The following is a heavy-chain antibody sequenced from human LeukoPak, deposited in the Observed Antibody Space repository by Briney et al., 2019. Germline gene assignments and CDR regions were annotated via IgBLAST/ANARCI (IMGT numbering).Heavy chain of an antibody. CDR2: ISAYNGNT. Sequence: ASVKVSCKASGYTFTSYGISWVRQAPGQGLEWMGWISAYNGNTNYAQKLQGRVTMTTDTSTSTAYMELRSLRSDDTAVYYCARAPILLYDCSGRTGGADAFDIWGQGTMVTVSS. J-gene: IGHJ3*02. CDR1: GYTFTSYG. V-gene: IGHV1-18*01. D-gene: IGHD3-22*01. CDR3: ARAPILLYDCSGRTGGADAFDI.